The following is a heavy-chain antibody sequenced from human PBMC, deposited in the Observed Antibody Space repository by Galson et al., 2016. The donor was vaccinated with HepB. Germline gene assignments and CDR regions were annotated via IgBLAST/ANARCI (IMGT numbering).Heavy chain of an antibody. J-gene: IGHJ4*02. CDR3: ARDGPRSAMGI. D-gene: IGHD5-18*01. CDR2: IHNSGYT. Sequence: TLSLTCNVSGVSVSGGDYYWSWIRQPPGEGLEWIGYIHNSGYTNYSPSLKSRLTISLDTAKNQFSLRLRSVTAADTALYYCARDGPRSAMGIWGLGTLVAVSS. CDR1: GVSVSGGDYY. V-gene: IGHV4-30-4*08.